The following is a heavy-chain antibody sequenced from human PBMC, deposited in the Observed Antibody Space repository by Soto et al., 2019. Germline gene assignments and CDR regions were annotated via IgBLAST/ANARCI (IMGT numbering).Heavy chain of an antibody. J-gene: IGHJ6*02. CDR3: AKDASFTMIVVVPYPGSFGMDV. Sequence: PVRSLRHSCAASGFTFSGYGVRRIRQDPGKGLEWVANIKRGGGGTYYADSVKGRFTISRDNSKNTLYLQMNSLRAEDTAVYYCAKDASFTMIVVVPYPGSFGMDVWGQGTTVTVSS. CDR2: IKRGGGGT. CDR1: GFTFSGYG. D-gene: IGHD3-22*01. V-gene: IGHV3-23*01.